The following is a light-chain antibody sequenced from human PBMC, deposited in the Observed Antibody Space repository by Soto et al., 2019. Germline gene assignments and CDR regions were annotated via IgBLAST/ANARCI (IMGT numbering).Light chain of an antibody. J-gene: IGKJ5*01. V-gene: IGKV3-11*01. CDR3: QQYGSSIT. CDR1: QSVGSS. Sequence: EIVLTQSPATLSLPPGERSILSCRVSQSVGSSLAWYQQKPSQAPMLLSDYASNRVTGIPARFTGSGSGTDFTLTIFSLEPEDFAVYYCQQYGSSITFGQGTRLEIK. CDR2: YAS.